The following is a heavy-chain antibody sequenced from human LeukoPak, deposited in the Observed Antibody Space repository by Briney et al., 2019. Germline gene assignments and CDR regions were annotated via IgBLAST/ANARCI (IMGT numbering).Heavy chain of an antibody. V-gene: IGHV3-11*04. D-gene: IGHD3-10*01. CDR1: GFTFSDYY. J-gene: IGHJ5*02. Sequence: GGSLRLACAASGFTFSDYYMSWIRQAPGKGLEWVSYISSSGSTIYYADSVKGRFTISRDNAKNSLYLQMNSLRAEDTAVYYCARTPASIYGSGSYYNPGGEGFDPWGQGTLVTVSS. CDR2: ISSSGSTI. CDR3: ARTPASIYGSGSYYNPGGEGFDP.